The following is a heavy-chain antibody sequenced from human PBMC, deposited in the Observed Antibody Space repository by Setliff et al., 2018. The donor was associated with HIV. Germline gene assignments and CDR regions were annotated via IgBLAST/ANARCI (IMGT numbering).Heavy chain of an antibody. V-gene: IGHV4-30-2*01. J-gene: IGHJ4*02. D-gene: IGHD6-13*01. CDR1: GGFISTGGYS. CDR2: IYHSGNT. Sequence: LSETLSLTCAVSGGFISTGGYSWSWIRQPPGKGLEWIGYIYHSGNTYYNPSFKSRVSISVDRSKNHFSLRPSSVTAADTAVYYCARGGSRGSWYWDYWGQGTLVTVSS. CDR3: ARGGSRGSWYWDY.